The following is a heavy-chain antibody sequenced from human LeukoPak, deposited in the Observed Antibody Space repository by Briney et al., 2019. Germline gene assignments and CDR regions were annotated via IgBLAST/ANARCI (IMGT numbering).Heavy chain of an antibody. J-gene: IGHJ4*02. Sequence: GGSLRLSCAVSGFTFSSDSMNWVRQAPGKGLEWVSCITSSSSYIYYADSVKGRFTISRDNAKNSLYLQMNSLRAEDTAVYYCSRQFSSYFDYWGQGTLVTVSS. CDR3: SRQFSSYFDY. V-gene: IGHV3-21*01. CDR1: GFTFSSDS. CDR2: ITSSSSYI.